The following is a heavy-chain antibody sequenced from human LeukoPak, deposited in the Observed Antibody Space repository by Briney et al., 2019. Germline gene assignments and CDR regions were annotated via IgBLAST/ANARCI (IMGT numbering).Heavy chain of an antibody. CDR2: ISNDGSKI. Sequence: GGSLRLSCAASGFIFSSYTMHWVRQAPGGGLEWVAVISNDGSKIYYADSEKGRLTISRDNSKNTLSLQMNSLRAEDTAVYYCAHGGYQLLNYMDVWGKGTTVTVSS. CDR3: AHGGYQLLNYMDV. D-gene: IGHD2-2*01. V-gene: IGHV3-30-3*01. J-gene: IGHJ6*03. CDR1: GFIFSSYT.